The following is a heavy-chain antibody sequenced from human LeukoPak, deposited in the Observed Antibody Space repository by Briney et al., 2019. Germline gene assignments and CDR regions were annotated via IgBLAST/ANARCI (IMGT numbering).Heavy chain of an antibody. Sequence: GASVKVSCKASGGTFSSYAISWVRQAPGQGLEWMGGIIPIFGTANYAQKFQGRVTITTDESTSTAYMELSSLRSEDTAVYYCARGRQQLVRYNWFDPWGQGTLVTVSS. D-gene: IGHD6-13*01. V-gene: IGHV1-69*05. J-gene: IGHJ5*02. CDR2: IIPIFGTA. CDR3: ARGRQQLVRYNWFDP. CDR1: GGTFSSYA.